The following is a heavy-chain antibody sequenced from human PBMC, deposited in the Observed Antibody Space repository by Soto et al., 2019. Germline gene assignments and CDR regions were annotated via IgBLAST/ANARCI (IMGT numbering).Heavy chain of an antibody. J-gene: IGHJ4*02. V-gene: IGHV3-49*03. D-gene: IGHD6-19*01. Sequence: GGSLRLSCTTSGFTFGDYAMSWFRQAPGKGLEWVGLIRSNSYGGTREYAASVKGRFTISRDDTTKIAYLEMNSLKTEDTTLYYCSRSYWYSSGWRFDYWGLGTLVTVSS. CDR2: IRSNSYGGTR. CDR1: GFTFGDYA. CDR3: SRSYWYSSGWRFDY.